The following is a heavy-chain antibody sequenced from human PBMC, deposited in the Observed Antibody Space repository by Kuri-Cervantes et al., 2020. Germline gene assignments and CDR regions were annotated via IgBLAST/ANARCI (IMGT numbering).Heavy chain of an antibody. D-gene: IGHD3-22*01. Sequence: GESLKISCAASGFTFSSYGMHWVRQAPGKGLEWVAVISYDGSNKYYADSVKGRFTISRDNSKNTLYLQMNSLRAEDTAVYYCAKGYYYDSSGLDYWGQGNLV. J-gene: IGHJ4*02. CDR1: GFTFSSYG. V-gene: IGHV3-30*18. CDR2: ISYDGSNK. CDR3: AKGYYYDSSGLDY.